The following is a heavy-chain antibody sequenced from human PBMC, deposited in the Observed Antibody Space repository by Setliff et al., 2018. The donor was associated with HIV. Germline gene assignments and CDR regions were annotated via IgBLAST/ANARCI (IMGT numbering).Heavy chain of an antibody. J-gene: IGHJ4*02. D-gene: IGHD5-12*01. Sequence: SETLSLTCAVSGGSISSTNWWSWVRQPPGKGLEWIGEIYHSGSTNYNPSLKSRVTISVDKSKNQFSLKLSSVTAADTAVYYCAREISRYSGYEGRMDYFDHWGQGTLVTVSS. CDR2: IYHSGST. CDR1: GGSISSTNW. V-gene: IGHV4-4*02. CDR3: AREISRYSGYEGRMDYFDH.